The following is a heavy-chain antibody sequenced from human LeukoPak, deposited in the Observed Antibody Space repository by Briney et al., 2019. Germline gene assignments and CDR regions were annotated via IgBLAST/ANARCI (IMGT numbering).Heavy chain of an antibody. CDR1: GYTFTSYG. CDR2: ISAYNGNT. V-gene: IGHV1-18*01. Sequence: ASVKVSCKASGYTFTSYGISWVRQAPGQGLEWMGWISAYNGNTNYAQKVQGRLTLTTDTSTSTGYMELRSLKSDDTAVYYCARTYSGYNAGVFDYWGQGTLVTVSS. J-gene: IGHJ4*02. CDR3: ARTYSGYNAGVFDY. D-gene: IGHD5-12*01.